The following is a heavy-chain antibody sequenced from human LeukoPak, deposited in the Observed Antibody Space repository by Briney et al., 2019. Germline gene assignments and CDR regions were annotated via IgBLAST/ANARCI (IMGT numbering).Heavy chain of an antibody. Sequence: SETLSLTCAVYGGSFSGYYWSWIRQPPGKGLEWIGEINHSGSTNYNPSLKSRVTISVDTSKNQFSLKLSSVTAADTAVYYCARGRLGLHYDILTGYPTPYHFDYWGQGTLVTVSS. CDR1: GGSFSGYY. J-gene: IGHJ4*02. V-gene: IGHV4-34*01. CDR2: INHSGST. CDR3: ARGRLGLHYDILTGYPTPYHFDY. D-gene: IGHD3-9*01.